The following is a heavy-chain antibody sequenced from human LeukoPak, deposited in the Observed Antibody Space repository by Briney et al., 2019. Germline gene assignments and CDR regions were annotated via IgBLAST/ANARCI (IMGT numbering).Heavy chain of an antibody. V-gene: IGHV3-74*01. D-gene: IGHD2-2*01. CDR3: VRGCSSTSCYPFDY. CDR1: GFTFSNYW. J-gene: IGHJ4*02. CDR2: INYDGST. Sequence: PGGSLRLSCAASGFTFSNYWMHWFRQAPGKGLVWVSRINYDGSTNYADSAKGRFTISRDNARNTLYMQMNSLRAEDTAVYYCVRGCSSTSCYPFDYWGQGTLVTVSS.